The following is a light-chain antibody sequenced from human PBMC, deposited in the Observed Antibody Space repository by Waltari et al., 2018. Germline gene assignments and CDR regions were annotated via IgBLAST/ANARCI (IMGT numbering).Light chain of an antibody. CDR3: AAWDDSLNGPV. V-gene: IGLV1-44*01. CDR1: SSNIGDNT. Sequence: QTVLTQPPSASGTPGQSIVISCSGSSSNIGDNTVPWYQQVPGTAPTLLIYGTRERPSGVSNRLSGSKSGTSASLAISALQPEDEADYYCAAWDDSLNGPVFGTGTKVTVL. J-gene: IGLJ1*01. CDR2: GTR.